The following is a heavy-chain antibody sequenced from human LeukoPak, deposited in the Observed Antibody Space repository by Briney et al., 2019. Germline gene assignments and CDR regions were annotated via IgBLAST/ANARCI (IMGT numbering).Heavy chain of an antibody. J-gene: IGHJ5*02. D-gene: IGHD3-3*01. CDR2: IRYDGSNK. Sequence: GGSLRLSCASSGFTFSSYGMHWVRQAPGKGLEWVAFIRYDGSNKYYADSVKGRFTISRDNSKNTLYLQMNSLRAEDTALYYCAKTHYDFWSGSPYNWFDPWGQGTLVTVSS. CDR3: AKTHYDFWSGSPYNWFDP. CDR1: GFTFSSYG. V-gene: IGHV3-30*02.